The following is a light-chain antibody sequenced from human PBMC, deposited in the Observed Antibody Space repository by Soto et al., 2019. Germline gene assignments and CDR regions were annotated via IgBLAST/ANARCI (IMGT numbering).Light chain of an antibody. CDR3: QQYGSSPPIT. CDR2: AAS. CDR1: QSVSSSY. Sequence: EIVLTQSPGTLSLSPGERATLSCRASQSVSSSYLAWYQQKPGQAPRLLIFAASNRATGIPDRFSGSGSGTDFTLTISRLEPEDFAVYYCQQYGSSPPITFGQGTRLEI. J-gene: IGKJ5*01. V-gene: IGKV3-20*01.